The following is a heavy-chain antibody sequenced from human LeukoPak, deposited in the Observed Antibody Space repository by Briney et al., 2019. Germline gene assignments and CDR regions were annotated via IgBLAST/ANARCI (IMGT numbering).Heavy chain of an antibody. D-gene: IGHD3-22*01. CDR3: ARDRPIYYDSSGYYGPFDC. V-gene: IGHV3-30*04. Sequence: PGGSLRLSCVASGFTLSTYAMHWVRQAPGKGLEWVAVISHDGSNNYYADSVKGRFTISRDNSKNTLYLQMNSLRVEDTAVYYCARDRPIYYDSSGYYGPFDCWGQGTLVTVSS. CDR1: GFTLSTYA. CDR2: ISHDGSNN. J-gene: IGHJ4*02.